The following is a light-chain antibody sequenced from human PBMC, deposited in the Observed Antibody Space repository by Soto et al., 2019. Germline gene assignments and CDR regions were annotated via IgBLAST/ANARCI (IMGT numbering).Light chain of an antibody. J-gene: IGLJ2*01. V-gene: IGLV4-69*01. CDR1: SGHSSYA. CDR3: QTGDTGVI. Sequence: QPVLTQSPSASASLGASVKLTCTLSSGHSSYAIAWHQQQSEKGPRFLMKLKSDGSHNKGDGIPDRFSGSSSGAERYLTISSLQSEDEADYYCQTGDTGVIFGGGTKLTVL. CDR2: LKSDGSH.